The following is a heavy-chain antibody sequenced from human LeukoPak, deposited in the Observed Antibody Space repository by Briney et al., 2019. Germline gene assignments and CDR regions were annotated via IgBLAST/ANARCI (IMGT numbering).Heavy chain of an antibody. Sequence: SDTLSLTCTVSGDSSSGHSYFWGWIRQAPGKGLEWIANIHHIGSTYYNPSLKSRVAISVDTSTKQFSLKLSSVTAADTAVYYCARHPTYYDFWSGYPSVTHAFDIWGQGTMVTVSS. V-gene: IGHV4-39*01. CDR1: GDSSSGHSYF. J-gene: IGHJ3*02. CDR3: ARHPTYYDFWSGYPSVTHAFDI. CDR2: IHHIGST. D-gene: IGHD3-3*01.